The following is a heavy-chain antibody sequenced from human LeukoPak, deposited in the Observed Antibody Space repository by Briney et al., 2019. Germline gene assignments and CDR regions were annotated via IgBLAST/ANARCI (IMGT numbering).Heavy chain of an antibody. D-gene: IGHD3-9*01. V-gene: IGHV4-39*07. CDR2: IYYSGNT. Sequence: SETLSLTCTVSGGSIFSSNSYWGWIRQPPGKGLEWIGSIYYSGNTYYNASLKSRVTISVDTSKNQFSLKMSSVTAADTAVYYCARARQNPYFEERRRGNWFDPWGQGTLVTVSS. CDR1: GGSIFSSNSY. J-gene: IGHJ5*02. CDR3: ARARQNPYFEERRRGNWFDP.